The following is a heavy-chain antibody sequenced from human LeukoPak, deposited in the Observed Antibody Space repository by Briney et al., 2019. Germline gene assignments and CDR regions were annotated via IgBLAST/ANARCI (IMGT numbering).Heavy chain of an antibody. J-gene: IGHJ4*02. CDR1: GFTFRTYA. Sequence: GGSLRLSCAASGFTFRTYAMHWVRQTPGKGLEWVAVTSSDGNNKHYADSVKGRFTISRDDSKNTLYLQMDSLRVEDTAVYYCARDVSLGAADYYFTYWGQGTLVTVSS. CDR2: TSSDGNNK. V-gene: IGHV3-30-3*01. D-gene: IGHD6-13*01. CDR3: ARDVSLGAADYYFTY.